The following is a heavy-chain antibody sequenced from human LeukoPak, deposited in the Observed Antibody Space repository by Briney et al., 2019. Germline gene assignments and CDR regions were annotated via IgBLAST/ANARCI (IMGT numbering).Heavy chain of an antibody. CDR2: ISSDASNQ. V-gene: IGHV3-30*18. Sequence: GRSLRLSCAASGFTFSTFAMHWVRQAPGKGLEWVAVISSDASNQYYADSVKGRFTISRDNSKNTLYLQMNSLRAEDTAVYYCAKRGSGSYSLDYWGQGTLVTVSS. J-gene: IGHJ4*02. CDR1: GFTFSTFA. CDR3: AKRGSGSYSLDY. D-gene: IGHD3-10*01.